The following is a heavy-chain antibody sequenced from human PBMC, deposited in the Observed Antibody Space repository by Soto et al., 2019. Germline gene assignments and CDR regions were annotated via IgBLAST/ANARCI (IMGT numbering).Heavy chain of an antibody. CDR3: ARDGGAYSSPPFDP. V-gene: IGHV1-18*04. CDR2: VSAYNGNT. Sequence: ASVKVSCKASGYTFTSYGFSWVRQAPGQGLEWMGWVSAYNGNTNYVEKLQGRVTMTTETSTNTGYMELRSLRSDDTAVYYCARDGGAYSSPPFDPGRQGTLVTVSS. CDR1: GYTFTSYG. D-gene: IGHD6-19*01. J-gene: IGHJ5*02.